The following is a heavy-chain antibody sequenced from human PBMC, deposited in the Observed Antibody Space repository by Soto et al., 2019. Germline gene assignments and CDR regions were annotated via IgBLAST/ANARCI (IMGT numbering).Heavy chain of an antibody. CDR3: ARDRKDFQDI. CDR2: IFYTGSA. J-gene: IGHJ6*04. V-gene: IGHV4-31*03. CDR1: GASIRSGGYY. Sequence: LSLTCTVSGASIRSGGYYWSWIRQRPGQGLEWIAYIFYTGSAYYNPSLESRLSISIDRSKNQFSLKLSSVSAADTAVYYCARDRKDFQDIWGKGTTDTVSS.